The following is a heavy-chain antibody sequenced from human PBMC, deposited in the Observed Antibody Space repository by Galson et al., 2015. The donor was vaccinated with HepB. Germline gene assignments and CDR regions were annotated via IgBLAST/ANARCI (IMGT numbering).Heavy chain of an antibody. CDR3: ARVGIGLVYFDY. CDR2: IKQDGSEK. CDR1: GFTFSSYG. Sequence: SLRLSCAASGFTFSSYGMHWVRQAPGKGLEWVANIKQDGSEKYYVDSVKGRFTISRDNAKNSLYLQMNSLRAEDTAVYYCARVGIGLVYFDYWGQGTLVTVSS. V-gene: IGHV3-7*04. D-gene: IGHD3-16*01. J-gene: IGHJ4*02.